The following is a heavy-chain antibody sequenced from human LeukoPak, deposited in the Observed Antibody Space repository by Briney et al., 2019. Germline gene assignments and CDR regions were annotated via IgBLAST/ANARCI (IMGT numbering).Heavy chain of an antibody. V-gene: IGHV3-48*02. CDR3: AREYSSSSGRAFDI. J-gene: IGHJ3*02. D-gene: IGHD6-6*01. CDR1: GFTLSTDT. CDR2: ISSSSSTI. Sequence: GGSLRLSCAASGFTLSTDTMNWVRQAPGKGLQWFSYISSSSSTIYYADSVKGRFTISRDNAKNSLYLQMNSLRDEDTAVYYCAREYSSSSGRAFDIWGQGTMVTVSS.